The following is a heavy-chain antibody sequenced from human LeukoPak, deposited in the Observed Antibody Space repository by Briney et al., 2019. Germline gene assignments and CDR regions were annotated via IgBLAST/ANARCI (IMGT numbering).Heavy chain of an antibody. D-gene: IGHD5-18*01. CDR1: GGSISSYY. CDR2: IYYSGST. V-gene: IGHV4-59*01. CDR3: ARDGYSQYYFDY. J-gene: IGHJ4*02. Sequence: PSETLSLTCTVSGGSISSYYWSWIRQPPGKGLEWIGYIYYSGSTNYNPSLKSRVTISVDTSKNQFSLKLSSVTAADTAVYYCARDGYSQYYFDYWGQGTLVTVSS.